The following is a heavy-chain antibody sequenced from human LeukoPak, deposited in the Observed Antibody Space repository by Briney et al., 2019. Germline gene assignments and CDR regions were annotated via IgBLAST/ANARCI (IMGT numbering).Heavy chain of an antibody. CDR2: IIPIFGTA. J-gene: IGHJ4*02. Sequence: SSVKVSCKASVGTFSSYAISWVRQAPGQGLEWMGGIIPIFGTANYAQKFQGRVTITADESTSTAYMELSSLRSEDTAVYYCARVQWDYCSGGSCYGGVFDYWGQGTLVTVSS. CDR3: ARVQWDYCSGGSCYGGVFDY. V-gene: IGHV1-69*01. D-gene: IGHD2-15*01. CDR1: VGTFSSYA.